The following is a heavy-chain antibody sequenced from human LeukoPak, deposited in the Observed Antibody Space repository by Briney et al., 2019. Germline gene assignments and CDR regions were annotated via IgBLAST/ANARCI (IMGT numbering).Heavy chain of an antibody. Sequence: SETLSLTCNVSGGSISSYYWSWIWQPPGKGLEWIGYIYYRGYTKYNPSLKSRVAMSVDTSKNQFSLKLNSVTAADTAVYYCARATIEDTWYVGSTDVWGQGTTVTVSS. CDR1: GGSISSYY. D-gene: IGHD6-13*01. CDR2: IYYRGYT. V-gene: IGHV4-59*08. J-gene: IGHJ6*02. CDR3: ARATIEDTWYVGSTDV.